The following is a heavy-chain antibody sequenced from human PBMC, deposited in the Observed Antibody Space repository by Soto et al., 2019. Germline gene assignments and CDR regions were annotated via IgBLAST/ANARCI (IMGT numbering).Heavy chain of an antibody. J-gene: IGHJ4*02. Sequence: SETLSRICAAYGGSFSCYCWSWIRQPPGKGLEWIGEINHSGSTNYNPSLKSRVTISVDTSKNQFSLKLSSVTAADTAVYYCARGKLSDYVWGSYRYHFDYWGQGTVVTVSS. D-gene: IGHD3-16*02. CDR2: INHSGST. CDR1: GGSFSCYC. CDR3: ARGKLSDYVWGSYRYHFDY. V-gene: IGHV4-34*01.